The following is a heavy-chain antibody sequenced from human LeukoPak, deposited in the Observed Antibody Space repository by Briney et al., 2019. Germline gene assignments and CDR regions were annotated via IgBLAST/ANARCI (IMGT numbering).Heavy chain of an antibody. D-gene: IGHD3-3*01. Sequence: SETLSLTCAVYGGSLSGSYWSWIRQPPGKGLEWIGEINHSGSANYNPSLKSPVTLSIDKSKNQFSLNLNSVTAADTAVYYCARARRDSGYYKVDYWGQGTLVTVSS. J-gene: IGHJ4*02. CDR2: INHSGSA. CDR3: ARARRDSGYYKVDY. V-gene: IGHV4-34*01. CDR1: GGSLSGSY.